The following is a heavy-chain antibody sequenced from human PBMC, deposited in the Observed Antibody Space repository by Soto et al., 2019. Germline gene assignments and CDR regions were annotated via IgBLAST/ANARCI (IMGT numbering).Heavy chain of an antibody. CDR2: IYYTGTT. V-gene: IGHV4-39*01. D-gene: IGHD6-13*01. CDR1: GVSISSSNYF. CDR3: ARRPAAAVLSDY. Sequence: QLQLQESGPGLVKPSETLSLTCSVTGVSISSSNYFWAWIRQPPGKGLEWIGRIYYTGTTSYNPSLKSRVTMSVDMSKNQFSLNLGSLTAADTAVYYCARRPAAAVLSDYWGQGALVTVSS. J-gene: IGHJ4*02.